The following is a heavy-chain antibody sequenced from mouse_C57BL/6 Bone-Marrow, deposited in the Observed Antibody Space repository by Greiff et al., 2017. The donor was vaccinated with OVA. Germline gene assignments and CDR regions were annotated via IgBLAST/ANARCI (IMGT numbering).Heavy chain of an antibody. D-gene: IGHD1-1*01. J-gene: IGHJ1*03. CDR2: INPGSGGT. V-gene: IGHV1-54*01. CDR3: AMSYAGGSGRYVDV. Sequence: QVQLQQSGAELVRPGTSVKVSCKASGYAFTNYLIEWVKQRPGQGLEWIGVINPGSGGTNYNEKFKGKATLTADKSSSTAYMQLSSLTSEDSAVYFCAMSYAGGSGRYVDVWGTGTTVTVSS. CDR1: GYAFTNYL.